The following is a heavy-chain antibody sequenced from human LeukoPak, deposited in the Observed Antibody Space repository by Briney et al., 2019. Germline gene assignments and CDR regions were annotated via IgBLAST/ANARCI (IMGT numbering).Heavy chain of an antibody. D-gene: IGHD2-2*01. Sequence: PGGSLRLSCAASGFTFSDYYMSWIRQAPGKGLEWVSYISRSGTYTNFAHSVKGRFTISRDNAKNSLYLQMNSLRAEDTAVYYCARRYWSSTSSTLDYWGQGTLVTASS. CDR2: ISRSGTYT. CDR1: GFTFSDYY. CDR3: ARRYWSSTSSTLDY. J-gene: IGHJ4*02. V-gene: IGHV3-11*06.